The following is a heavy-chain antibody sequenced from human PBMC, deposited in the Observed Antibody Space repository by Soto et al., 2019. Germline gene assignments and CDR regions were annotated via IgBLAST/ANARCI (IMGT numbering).Heavy chain of an antibody. V-gene: IGHV4-30-4*01. Sequence: SETLSLTCTVSGGSISSGDYYWSWIRQPPGKGLEWIGYIYYSGSTYYNPSLKSRVTISVDTSKNQFSLKLSSVTAADTAVYYRARDRVAVRGWFDPWGQGTLVTVSS. CDR1: GGSISSGDYY. CDR2: IYYSGST. J-gene: IGHJ5*02. D-gene: IGHD6-19*01. CDR3: ARDRVAVRGWFDP.